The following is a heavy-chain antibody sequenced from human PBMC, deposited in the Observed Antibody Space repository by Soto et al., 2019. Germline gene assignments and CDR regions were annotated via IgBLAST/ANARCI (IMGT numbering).Heavy chain of an antibody. CDR2: INDRGGSS. Sequence: EVQLLESGGGLVQPGGSLRLSCAASGFTFSSYAMSWVRQAPGKGLEWVSTINDRGGSSYSADSVKGRFTISRDNSKNTLYLQMNSLRADDTAVYYCAKDRSSGGSSRLDYWGQGTLVTVSS. CDR3: AKDRSSGGSSRLDY. V-gene: IGHV3-23*01. J-gene: IGHJ4*02. D-gene: IGHD2-15*01. CDR1: GFTFSSYA.